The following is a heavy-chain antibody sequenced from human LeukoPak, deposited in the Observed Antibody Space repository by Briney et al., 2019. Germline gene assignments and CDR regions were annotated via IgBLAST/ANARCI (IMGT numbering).Heavy chain of an antibody. CDR3: ARGGGSARWGSPFDL. CDR1: GFTFSSYW. J-gene: IGHJ3*01. V-gene: IGHV3-74*01. Sequence: GGSLRLSCAASGFTFSSYWMHWVRQAPGKGLVWVSRINSDGSSTSYADSVKGRFTISRDNAKNSLYLQMNSLRAEDTAVYYCARGGGSARWGSPFDLWGQGTLVTVSS. D-gene: IGHD3-16*01. CDR2: INSDGSST.